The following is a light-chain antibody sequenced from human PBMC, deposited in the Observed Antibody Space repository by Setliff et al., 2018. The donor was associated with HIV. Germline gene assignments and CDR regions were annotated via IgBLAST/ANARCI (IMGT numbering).Light chain of an antibody. CDR3: SSYTYKRTVF. CDR2: EVA. V-gene: IGLV2-14*01. Sequence: QSALTPPASVSGSPGQSITVSCPGTGSDIGAFNYVSWYQQHPGKAPKLIIYEVATRPSGISNRFSGSKSGNTASLTISGLQAEDEADYYCSSYTYKRTVFFGVGTKV. J-gene: IGLJ1*01. CDR1: GSDIGAFNY.